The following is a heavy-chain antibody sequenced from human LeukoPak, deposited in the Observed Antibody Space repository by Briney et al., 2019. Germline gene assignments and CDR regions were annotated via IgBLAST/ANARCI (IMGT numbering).Heavy chain of an antibody. CDR2: INWNGGST. V-gene: IGHV3-20*04. CDR1: GFTFDDYG. J-gene: IGHJ3*02. D-gene: IGHD3-22*01. Sequence: GGSLRLSCAASGFTFDDYGMSWVRQAPGKGLEWVSGINWNGGSTGYADSVKGRFTISRDNAKNSLFLQMNSLRAKDTALYYCVRAPLYYYDSSGYPLLNAFDIWGQGTMVTVSS. CDR3: VRAPLYYYDSSGYPLLNAFDI.